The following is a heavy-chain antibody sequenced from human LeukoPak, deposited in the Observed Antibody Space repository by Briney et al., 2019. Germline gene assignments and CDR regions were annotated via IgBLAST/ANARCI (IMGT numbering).Heavy chain of an antibody. Sequence: ASVKVSCKASGGTFSSYAISWVRQAPGHGLEWMGGIIPIFGTANYAQKFQGRVTITADESTSTAYMELSSLRSEDTAVYYCASPQEYTPYYYYGMDVWGKGTTVTVSS. D-gene: IGHD1-1*01. CDR3: ASPQEYTPYYYYGMDV. CDR1: GGTFSSYA. J-gene: IGHJ6*04. V-gene: IGHV1-69*13. CDR2: IIPIFGTA.